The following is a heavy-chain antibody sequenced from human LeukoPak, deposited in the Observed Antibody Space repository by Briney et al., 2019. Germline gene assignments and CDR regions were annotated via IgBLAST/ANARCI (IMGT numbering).Heavy chain of an antibody. CDR1: GFTFSSYA. CDR3: AKDRWELLHRGWFDP. V-gene: IGHV3-23*01. CDR2: ISGSGGST. J-gene: IGHJ5*02. Sequence: GGSLRLSCAASGFTFSSYAMSWVRPAPGKGLEWVSAISGSGGSTYYADSVKGRFTISRDNSKNTLYLQMNSLRAEDTAVYYCAKDRWELLHRGWFDPWGQGTLVTVSS. D-gene: IGHD1-26*01.